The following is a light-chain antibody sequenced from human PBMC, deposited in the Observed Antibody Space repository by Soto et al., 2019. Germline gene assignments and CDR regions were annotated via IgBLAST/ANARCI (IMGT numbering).Light chain of an antibody. V-gene: IGKV3-20*01. CDR2: GAS. Sequence: EIVLTQSPGTLSLSPGERATLSCRASPSVSSNYLAWYQHKPGQAPRLLLCGASRRTTGIPDRFSGSGSGTDFTLTSSKLDPEDFARYYCQQYGSSAPITFGQGTRLEIE. J-gene: IGKJ5*01. CDR1: PSVSSNY. CDR3: QQYGSSAPIT.